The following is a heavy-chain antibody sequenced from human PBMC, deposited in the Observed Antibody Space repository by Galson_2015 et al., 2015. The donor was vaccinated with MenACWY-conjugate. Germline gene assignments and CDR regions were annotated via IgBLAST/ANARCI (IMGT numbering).Heavy chain of an antibody. CDR3: AQRDVFDI. J-gene: IGHJ3*02. Sequence: SLRLSGAASGFTFSDYDVSWFRQAPGMGLEWVSYISSGGSSINHAEFVKSRLTITKDTSKNQVVLTMTNMDPVDTATYSCAQRDVFDIWGQGTLVTVSS. CDR1: GFTFSDYD. CDR2: ISSGGSSI. V-gene: IGHV3-11*01.